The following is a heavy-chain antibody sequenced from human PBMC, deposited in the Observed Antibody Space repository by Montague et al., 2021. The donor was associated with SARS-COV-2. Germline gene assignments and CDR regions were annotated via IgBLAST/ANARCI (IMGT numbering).Heavy chain of an antibody. V-gene: IGHV3-48*03. D-gene: IGHD3-9*01. CDR3: ARDQPGTYFIPGAFDI. CDR2: ISSSGSTI. CDR1: GFTFSSYE. J-gene: IGHJ3*02. Sequence: SLRLSCAASGFTFSSYEMNWVRQAPGKGLEWVSYISSSGSTIYYADSVKGRFTISRDNAKNSLYLQMNSLRPEDAAVYYCARDQPGTYFIPGAFDIWGQGTMVTVSS.